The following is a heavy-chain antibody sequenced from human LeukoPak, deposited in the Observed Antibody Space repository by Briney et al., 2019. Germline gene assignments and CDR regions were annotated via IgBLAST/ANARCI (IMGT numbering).Heavy chain of an antibody. CDR3: ASVVGRRDGYNSIP. Sequence: SETLSLTCAVYGGSFSGYYWSWIRQPPGKGLEWIGEINHSGSTNYNPSLKSRVTISVDTSKNQFSLKLSSVTAADTAVYYCASVVGRRDGYNSIPWGQGTLVTVSS. D-gene: IGHD5-24*01. V-gene: IGHV4-34*01. J-gene: IGHJ5*02. CDR2: INHSGST. CDR1: GGSFSGYY.